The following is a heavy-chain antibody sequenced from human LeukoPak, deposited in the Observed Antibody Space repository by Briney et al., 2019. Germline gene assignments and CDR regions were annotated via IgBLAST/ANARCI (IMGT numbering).Heavy chain of an antibody. CDR1: GASINSHY. D-gene: IGHD2-15*01. V-gene: IGHV4-4*07. CDR2: IYISGST. Sequence: SETLSLTCSVSGASINSHYWTWIRQPAGKGLEWIGRIYISGSTNYSPSLKSRVTMSVDTSKNQLSLNLISVTAADTAVYYCARALNPLPGTYFFDYWGQGTLVTVSS. J-gene: IGHJ4*02. CDR3: ARALNPLPGTYFFDY.